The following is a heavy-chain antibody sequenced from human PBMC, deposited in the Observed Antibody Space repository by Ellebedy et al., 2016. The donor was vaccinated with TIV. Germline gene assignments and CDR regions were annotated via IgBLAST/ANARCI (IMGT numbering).Heavy chain of an antibody. D-gene: IGHD2-21*02. CDR2: SSSKDEK. J-gene: IGHJ4*02. CDR1: GFSLNNIIMG. V-gene: IGHV2-26*01. Sequence: SGPTLVNPTETLTLTCTVSGFSLNNIIMGVSWFRQPPGKALEWLAHSSSKDEKSYSTSLKRRLTITKDASKSQVVLTMTNMDPVDTATYYCARTLLYCGGDCSYYFDCWGQGSLVTVSS. CDR3: ARTLLYCGGDCSYYFDC.